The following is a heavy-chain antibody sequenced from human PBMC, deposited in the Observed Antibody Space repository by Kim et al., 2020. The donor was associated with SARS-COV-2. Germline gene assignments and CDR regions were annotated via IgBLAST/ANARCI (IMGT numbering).Heavy chain of an antibody. CDR1: GFSFSNHW. Sequence: GGSLRLSCAASGFSFSNHWMTWVRQAPGRGPEWVANINQHGSEKYYVASVGGRFTISRDDAKNSLYLQMNSLRAEDTATYYCARNNAMDVWGQGTTVNVSS. CDR2: INQHGSEK. V-gene: IGHV3-7*03. CDR3: ARNNAMDV. J-gene: IGHJ6*02.